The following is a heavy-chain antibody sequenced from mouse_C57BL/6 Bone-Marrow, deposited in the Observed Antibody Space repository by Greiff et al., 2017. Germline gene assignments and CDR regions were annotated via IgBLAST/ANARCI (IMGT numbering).Heavy chain of an antibody. Sequence: VQLQQPGAELVMPGASVKLSCKASGYTFTSYWMHWVKQRPGQGLEWIGEIDPSDSYTNYNQKFKGKSTLTVDKSSSTAYMQLSSLTSEDSAVYYCENRLAYWGQGTLVTVSA. V-gene: IGHV1-69*01. J-gene: IGHJ3*01. CDR1: GYTFTSYW. CDR3: ENRLAY. CDR2: IDPSDSYT.